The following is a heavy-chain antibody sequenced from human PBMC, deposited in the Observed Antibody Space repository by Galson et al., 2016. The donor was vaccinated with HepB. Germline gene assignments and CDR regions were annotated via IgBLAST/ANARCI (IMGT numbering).Heavy chain of an antibody. D-gene: IGHD5-18*01. Sequence: SLRLSCAASGFTFSTYSMNWVRQVPGKGLEWVSSISSSSSYIYYGDSLKGRFTISRDNAKNSLYLQMNSLRAEDTAVYYCARDRGIQLWSRDGFDYWGQVTLVTASS. V-gene: IGHV3-21*01. CDR1: GFTFSTYS. J-gene: IGHJ4*02. CDR2: ISSSSSYI. CDR3: ARDRGIQLWSRDGFDY.